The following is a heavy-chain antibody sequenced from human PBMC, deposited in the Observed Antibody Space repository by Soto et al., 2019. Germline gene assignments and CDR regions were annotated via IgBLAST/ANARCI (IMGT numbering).Heavy chain of an antibody. V-gene: IGHV1-18*01. J-gene: IGHJ5*02. CDR3: ARSRYDGDNHPGVRWFLYNWFDP. CDR1: GYTFTSYG. D-gene: IGHD2-21*01. Sequence: GASVKVSCKASGYTFTSYGISWVRQAPGQGLEWMGWISACNGNTNYAQKLQGRVTMTTDTSTSTAYMELRSLRSDDTAVYYCARSRYDGDNHPGVRWFLYNWFDPWGQGTLVTVSS. CDR2: ISACNGNT.